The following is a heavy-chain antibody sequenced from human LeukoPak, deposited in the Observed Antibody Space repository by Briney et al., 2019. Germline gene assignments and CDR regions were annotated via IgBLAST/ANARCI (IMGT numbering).Heavy chain of an antibody. CDR1: GGTFSSCA. CDR3: ASLKYYDSSGYTTAYYFDY. D-gene: IGHD3-22*01. J-gene: IGHJ4*02. V-gene: IGHV1-69*10. CDR2: IIPILGIA. Sequence: VASVKVSCKASGGTFSSCAISWVRQAPGQGLEWMGRIIPILGIANYAQKFQGRVTITADKSTSTAYMELSSLRSEDTAVYYCASLKYYDSSGYTTAYYFDYWGQGTLVTVSS.